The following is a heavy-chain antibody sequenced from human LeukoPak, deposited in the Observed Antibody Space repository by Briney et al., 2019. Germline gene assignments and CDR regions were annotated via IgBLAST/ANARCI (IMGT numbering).Heavy chain of an antibody. CDR1: GFTFSDYY. D-gene: IGHD2-2*01. Sequence: GGSLRLSCAASGFTFSDYYTSWIRQAPGKGLEWDSYISSSSTYTNYADSVKGRFTISRDNAKNSLYLQMNSLRAEDTAVYYCARSLRRDCDSTSCWAALDIWGQGTMVTVSS. J-gene: IGHJ3*02. CDR3: ARSLRRDCDSTSCWAALDI. V-gene: IGHV3-11*03. CDR2: ISSSSTYT.